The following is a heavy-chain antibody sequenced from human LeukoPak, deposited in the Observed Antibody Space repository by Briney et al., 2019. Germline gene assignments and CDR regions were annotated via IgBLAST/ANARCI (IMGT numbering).Heavy chain of an antibody. J-gene: IGHJ5*02. D-gene: IGHD2-2*01. CDR3: ARENIVLVPAAVDGWFDP. CDR2: IYSSGNT. V-gene: IGHV4-61*02. CDR1: GDSISGVSSY. Sequence: SQTLSLTCTVSGDSISGVSSYWSWIRRAAGKALEWIGRIYSSGNTNYNPSLKSRVTMSLDTSKDQFSLKLTSVTAADTAVYYCARENIVLVPAAVDGWFDPWGQGTLVTVSS.